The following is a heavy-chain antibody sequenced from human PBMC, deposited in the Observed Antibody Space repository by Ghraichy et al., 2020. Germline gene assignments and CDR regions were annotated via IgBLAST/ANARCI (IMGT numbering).Heavy chain of an antibody. Sequence: SVKVSCKASGGTFSSYAISWVRQAPGQGLEWMGGIIPIFGTANYAQKFQGRVTITADESTSTAYMELSSLRSEDTAVYYCAGGGSTPPDYYYMDVWGKGTTVTVSS. CDR2: IIPIFGTA. J-gene: IGHJ6*03. CDR1: GGTFSSYA. D-gene: IGHD2-2*01. CDR3: AGGGSTPPDYYYMDV. V-gene: IGHV1-69*13.